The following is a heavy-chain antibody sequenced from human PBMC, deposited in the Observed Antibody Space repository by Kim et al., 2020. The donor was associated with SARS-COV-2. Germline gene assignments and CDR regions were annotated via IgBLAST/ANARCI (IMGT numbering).Heavy chain of an antibody. V-gene: IGHV4-34*01. CDR2: INHSGST. Sequence: SETLSLTCAVYGGSFSGYYWSWIRQPPGKGLEWIGEINHSGSTNYNPSLKSRVTISVDTSKNQFSLKLSSVTAADTAVYYCARGRFYIQLWRNDYFDYWGQGTLVTVSS. J-gene: IGHJ4*02. CDR1: GGSFSGYY. CDR3: ARGRFYIQLWRNDYFDY. D-gene: IGHD5-18*01.